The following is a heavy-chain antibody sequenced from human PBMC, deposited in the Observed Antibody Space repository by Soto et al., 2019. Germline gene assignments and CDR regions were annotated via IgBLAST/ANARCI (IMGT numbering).Heavy chain of an antibody. J-gene: IGHJ4*02. CDR3: AKVPRHYYDSSGYNDY. CDR2: ISGSGGST. CDR1: GFTFSSNA. Sequence: EVQLLESGGGLVQPGGSLRLSCAASGFTFSSNAMSWVRQAPGKGLEWVSAISGSGGSTYYADSVKGRFTISRDNSKNTLYLQMNSLRAEDTAVYYCAKVPRHYYDSSGYNDYWGQGTLVTVSS. V-gene: IGHV3-23*01. D-gene: IGHD3-22*01.